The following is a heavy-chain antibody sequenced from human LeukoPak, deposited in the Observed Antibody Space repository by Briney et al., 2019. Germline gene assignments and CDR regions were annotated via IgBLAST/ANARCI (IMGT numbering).Heavy chain of an antibody. V-gene: IGHV4-34*01. J-gene: IGHJ5*02. CDR2: INHSGTT. CDR1: GGSFSAYY. Sequence: SETLSLTCAVYGGSFSAYYWSWIRQPPGKGLEWIGEINHSGTTNYNPSLKSRVTISVDTSENQFSLKLSPVTAADTAVYYCARGPMAGEVPAVRGDHWFDPWGQGTLVTVSS. D-gene: IGHD2-2*01. CDR3: ARGPMAGEVPAVRGDHWFDP.